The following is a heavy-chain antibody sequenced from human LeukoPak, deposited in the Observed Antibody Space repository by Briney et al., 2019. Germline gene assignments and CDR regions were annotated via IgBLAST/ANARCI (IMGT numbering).Heavy chain of an antibody. V-gene: IGHV4-34*01. J-gene: IGHJ4*02. CDR3: ARFVSSGYLYYFDY. D-gene: IGHD3-22*01. CDR1: GGSFSGYY. CDR2: INHSGST. Sequence: SETLSLTCAVYGGSFSGYYWSWIRQPPGKGLEWIGEINHSGSTNYNPSLKSRVTISVDTSKNQFSLKLSSVTAADTAVYYCARFVSSGYLYYFDYWGQGTLVTVSS.